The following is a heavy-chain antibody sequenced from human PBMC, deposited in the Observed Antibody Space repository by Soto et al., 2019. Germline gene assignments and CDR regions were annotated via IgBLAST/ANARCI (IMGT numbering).Heavy chain of an antibody. CDR2: IHHSGGT. D-gene: IGHD2-15*01. CDR3: ARDHCTGGNCYSNMGDWYFDL. V-gene: IGHV4-4*02. CDR1: GDSINAENW. Sequence: QVQLQESGPGVVKPSETLSLTCAVSGDSINAENWWTWLRQTPGKGLEWLAEIHHSGGTKYNPSLPGRVSISLDRPRNQFSLRLRSVTAADTAQYYCARDHCTGGNCYSNMGDWYFDLWGRGALVTVSS. J-gene: IGHJ2*01.